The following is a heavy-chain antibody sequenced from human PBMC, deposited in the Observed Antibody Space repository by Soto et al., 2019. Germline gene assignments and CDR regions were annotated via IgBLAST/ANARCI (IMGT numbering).Heavy chain of an antibody. Sequence: SETLSLTCTVSADSSTISDSYWGWLRQPPWKGLQWIGSSSYNGGTFYNPSLKGRVAISVDPSKKHSSLQVTSVSAADTAVYYCARHRIEVVWRGFDYWGQGSPVTVSS. J-gene: IGHJ4*02. CDR1: ADSSTISDSY. CDR3: ARHRIEVVWRGFDY. D-gene: IGHD1-1*01. V-gene: IGHV4-39*01. CDR2: SSYNGGT.